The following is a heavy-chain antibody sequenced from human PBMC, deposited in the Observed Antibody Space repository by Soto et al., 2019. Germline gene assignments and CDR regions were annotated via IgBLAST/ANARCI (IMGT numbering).Heavy chain of an antibody. CDR1: GFTFDDYA. V-gene: IGHV3-9*01. CDR2: IGWNGGSI. D-gene: IGHD3-9*01. CDR3: AKSNYDFLTGYYYFDY. J-gene: IGHJ4*02. Sequence: EVQLVESGGGLVQPGRSLRLSCAASGFTFDDYAMHWVRQAPGKGLEWVSGIGWNGGSIAYADSVKGGFTISRDNAKNSLYLQMNRLRAEDAALYYCAKSNYDFLTGYYYFDYWGQGTLVTVSS.